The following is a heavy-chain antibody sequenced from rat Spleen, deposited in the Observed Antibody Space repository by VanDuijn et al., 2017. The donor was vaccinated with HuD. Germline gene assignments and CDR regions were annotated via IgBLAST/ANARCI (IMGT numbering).Heavy chain of an antibody. D-gene: IGHD5-1*01. CDR2: MWSDGDT. CDR1: GFSLTTYN. V-gene: IGHV2-32*01. J-gene: IGHJ2*01. Sequence: QVQLKESGPGLVQPSQTLSLTCTVAGFSLTTYNVHWIRQPPGKGLEWMGVMWSDGDTSYNSALKSRLSISRDTSKSQVFLKMSSRQTEDTATYYCARDGGELGYWGQGIMVTVSS. CDR3: ARDGGELGY.